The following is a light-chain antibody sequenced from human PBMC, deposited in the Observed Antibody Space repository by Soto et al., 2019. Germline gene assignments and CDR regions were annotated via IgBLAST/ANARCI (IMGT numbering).Light chain of an antibody. J-gene: IGLJ1*01. CDR2: DVT. V-gene: IGLV2-11*01. Sequence: QSVLTQPLSGSVSPGKSVAGSCTGTSSDVGGYNYVSWYQQHPGKAPKLIIYDVTKRPSGVPDRFSGSSSGNTASLTISGLQAEDEADYFCCSYAGSYSYVFGTGTKVTVL. CDR3: CSYAGSYSYV. CDR1: SSDVGGYNY.